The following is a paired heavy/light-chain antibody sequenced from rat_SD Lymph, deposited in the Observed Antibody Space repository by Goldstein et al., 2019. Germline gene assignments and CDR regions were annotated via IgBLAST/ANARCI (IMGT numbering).Heavy chain of an antibody. Sequence: EVQLVESGGGLVQPGRSMKLSCAASGFTFSDYYMAWVRQAPKKGLEWVASISYEGSSTYYGDSVKGRFTISRDNAKSTLYLQMNSLRSEDTATYYCARHGYWGQGVMVTVSS. V-gene: IGHV5-22*01. CDR3: ARHGY. CDR2: ISYEGSST. J-gene: IGHJ2*01. CDR1: GFTFSDYY.
Light chain of an antibody. Sequence: DVVMTQTPVSLSLAIGQPASISCKSSQSLLGTSGKTFLNWILQRPGQSPKRLIYQVSKLYSEVPDRFSGSGSETEFTLKISRVEAEDLGVYYCWQGTHFPYTFGAGTKLELK. CDR1: QSLLGTSGKTF. J-gene: IGKJ2-3*01. CDR3: WQGTHFPYT. V-gene: IGKV1S1*01. CDR2: QVS.